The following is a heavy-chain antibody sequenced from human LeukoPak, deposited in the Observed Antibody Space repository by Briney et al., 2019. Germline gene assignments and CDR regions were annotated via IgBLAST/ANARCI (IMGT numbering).Heavy chain of an antibody. Sequence: ASVKVSCKASGYTFTGYYMHWVRQAPGQGLEWMGWINPNSGGTNYAQKFQGRVTMTRDTSISTAYMELSSLRSEDTAVYYCARGSGWNYLSDFDPWGQGTLVTVSS. D-gene: IGHD1-7*01. CDR1: GYTFTGYY. CDR3: ARGSGWNYLSDFDP. V-gene: IGHV1-2*02. CDR2: INPNSGGT. J-gene: IGHJ5*02.